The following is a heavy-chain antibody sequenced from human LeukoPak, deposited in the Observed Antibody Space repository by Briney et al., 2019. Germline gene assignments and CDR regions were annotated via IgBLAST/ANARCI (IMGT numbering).Heavy chain of an antibody. D-gene: IGHD3-22*01. CDR3: ARIKRDNRGYSPFDS. J-gene: IGHJ4*02. CDR1: RYTFTSYD. Sequence: ASVKDSCKASRYTFTSYDINWVRQATGQGLEWMGWMNPNTGNTGYAQKFQGRVTLTRNTSISTAYMDLSSLRSDDTAVYYCARIKRDNRGYSPFDSWGQGTLVTASS. CDR2: MNPNTGNT. V-gene: IGHV1-8*01.